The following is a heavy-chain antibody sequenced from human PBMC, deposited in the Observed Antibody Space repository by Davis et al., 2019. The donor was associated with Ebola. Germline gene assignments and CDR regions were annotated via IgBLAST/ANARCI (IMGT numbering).Heavy chain of an antibody. CDR3: AREGDYYDSSGSFDY. D-gene: IGHD3-22*01. V-gene: IGHV1-3*01. CDR2: INAGNGNT. CDR1: GCTFTSYA. Sequence: AASVKVSCKASGCTFTSYAMHWVRQAPGQRLEWMGWINAGNGNTKYSQKFQGRVTITRDTSASTAYMELSSLRSEDTAVYYCAREGDYYDSSGSFDYWGQGTLVTVSS. J-gene: IGHJ4*02.